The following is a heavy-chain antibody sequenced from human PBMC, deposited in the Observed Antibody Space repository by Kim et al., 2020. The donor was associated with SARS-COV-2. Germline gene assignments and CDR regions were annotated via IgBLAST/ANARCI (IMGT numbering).Heavy chain of an antibody. J-gene: IGHJ6*02. CDR1: GGSFRNYY. V-gene: IGHV4-34*01. CDR3: AGGRRSQQLVITASSYPGMDV. Sequence: SETLSLTCAVYGGSFRNYYWSWIRQPPGKGLEWIGEINHSGSTDYNPTLKRRVTISVDTSKNQFSLKLSPVTAADTAVYYCAGGRRSQQLVITASSYPGMDVWGQGTTVTVSS. D-gene: IGHD6-13*01. CDR2: INHSGST.